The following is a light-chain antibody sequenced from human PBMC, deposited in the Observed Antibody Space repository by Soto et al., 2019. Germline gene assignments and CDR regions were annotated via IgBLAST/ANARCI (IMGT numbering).Light chain of an antibody. CDR2: AAS. CDR1: QSISSY. V-gene: IGKV1-39*01. Sequence: DLQMTQSPSSLSASVGDRVTITCRASQSISSYLNWYQQKPGQAPKLLIYAASSLQSGVPSRFSGSGSGTDLTLTISSLQPEGFATYYCQQSYSTPPWTFGQGTKVEIK. J-gene: IGKJ1*01. CDR3: QQSYSTPPWT.